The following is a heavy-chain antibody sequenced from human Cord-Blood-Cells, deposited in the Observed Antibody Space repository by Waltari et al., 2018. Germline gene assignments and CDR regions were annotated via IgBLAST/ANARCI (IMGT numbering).Heavy chain of an antibody. CDR2: IYTSGST. CDR3: ARVGSIAAAGDAFDI. V-gene: IGHV4-4*07. J-gene: IGHJ3*02. D-gene: IGHD6-13*01. Sequence: QVQLQESGPGLVKPSETLSLTCTVSGGSISSYYWSWIRQPAGKGLEWIGRIYTSGSTNYNPSLKSRVTMSVDTSNNQFSLKLSSVTAADTAVYYCARVGSIAAAGDAFDIWGQGTMVTVSS. CDR1: GGSISSYY.